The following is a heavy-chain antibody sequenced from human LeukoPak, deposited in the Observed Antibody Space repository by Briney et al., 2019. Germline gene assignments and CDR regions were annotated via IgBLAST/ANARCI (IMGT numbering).Heavy chain of an antibody. CDR3: ARDRDAFDI. Sequence: GGSLRLSCAASGFTFSSYAMHWVRQAPGKGLEWVAVISYDGSNKYYADSVKGRFTISRDNSKNTLYLQMNGLRAEDTAVYYCARDRDAFDIWGQGTMVTVSS. CDR2: ISYDGSNK. V-gene: IGHV3-30*04. CDR1: GFTFSSYA. J-gene: IGHJ3*02.